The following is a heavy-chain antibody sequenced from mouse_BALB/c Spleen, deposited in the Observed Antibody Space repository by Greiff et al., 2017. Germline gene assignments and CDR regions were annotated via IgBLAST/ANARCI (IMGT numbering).Heavy chain of an antibody. D-gene: IGHD2-4*01. J-gene: IGHJ3*01. CDR2: ISDGGSYT. CDR3: AREGGYDYDGKFAY. CDR1: GFTFSDYY. V-gene: IGHV5-4*02. Sequence: EVQRVESGGGLVKPGGSLKLSCAASGFTFSDYYMYWVRQTPEKRLEWVATISDGGSYTYYPDSVKGRFTISRDNAKNNLYLQMSSLKSEDTAMYYCAREGGYDYDGKFAYWGQGTLVTVSA.